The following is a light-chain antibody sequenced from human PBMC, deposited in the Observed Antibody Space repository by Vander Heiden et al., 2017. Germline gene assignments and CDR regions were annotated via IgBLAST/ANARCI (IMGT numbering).Light chain of an antibody. V-gene: IGKV1-17*03. Sequence: DIQVTQSPSAISASVGDRITISFRASQGISNYLAWFQQKPWKVPKRLIYGASSVQSGVPSRFSGSGSGTEFTLTLSSLHPEDFATYYCLQHTSYPLTFGPGTNVDI. J-gene: IGKJ3*01. CDR1: QGISNY. CDR3: LQHTSYPLT. CDR2: GAS.